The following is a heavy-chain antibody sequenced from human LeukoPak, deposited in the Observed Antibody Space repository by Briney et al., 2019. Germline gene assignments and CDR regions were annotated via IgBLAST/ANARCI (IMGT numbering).Heavy chain of an antibody. CDR3: ARGGIASRPSCWFDP. Sequence: SETVSLXCTVSRYSISSGYYWGWIRQPPGEGVEWIGSIYHSGSSYYNPSLKSRVTISVDTSKNQFSLKLSSVTAADTAVYYCARGGIASRPSCWFDPWGQGTQVTVSS. V-gene: IGHV4-38-2*02. CDR2: IYHSGSS. D-gene: IGHD6-6*01. J-gene: IGHJ5*02. CDR1: RYSISSGYY.